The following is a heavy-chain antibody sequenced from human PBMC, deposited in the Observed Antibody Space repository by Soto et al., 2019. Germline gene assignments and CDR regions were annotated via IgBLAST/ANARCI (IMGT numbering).Heavy chain of an antibody. J-gene: IGHJ2*01. CDR1: GDSVSSNSAA. D-gene: IGHD2-15*01. CDR2: TYYRSKWYN. CDR3: TRAVVVVAAIVRYFDL. Sequence: PSQTLSLTCAISGDSVSSNSAAWNWIRQSPSRGLEWLGRTYYRSKWYNDYAVSVKSRITINPDTSKNQFSLQLNSVTPEDTAVYYCTRAVVVVAAIVRYFDLWGRGTLVTVSS. V-gene: IGHV6-1*01.